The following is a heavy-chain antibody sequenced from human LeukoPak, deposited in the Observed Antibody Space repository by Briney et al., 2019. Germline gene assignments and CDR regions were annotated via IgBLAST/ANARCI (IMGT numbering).Heavy chain of an antibody. CDR2: ISSGTSTI. J-gene: IGHJ5*02. D-gene: IGHD6-6*01. Sequence: GGSLRLSCAASGFTFSVYGMNWVRQAPGKGLEWISYISSGTSTINYADSVKGRFTISRDNANNSLFLQMHSLGVEDTAVYYCARRPPTGAALDHWGQGTLVTVSS. CDR3: ARRPPTGAALDH. CDR1: GFTFSVYG. V-gene: IGHV3-48*01.